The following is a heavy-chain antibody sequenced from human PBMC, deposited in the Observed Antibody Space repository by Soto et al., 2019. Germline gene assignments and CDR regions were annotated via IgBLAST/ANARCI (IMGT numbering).Heavy chain of an antibody. Sequence: GGSLRLSCAASGFTFSSYSMNWVRQAPGKGLEWVSYISSSSSTIYYADSVKGRFTISRDNAKNSLYLQMNSLRDEDTAVYYCARDDYDSSGYYRSPFEFDYWGQGTLVTVSS. CDR3: ARDDYDSSGYYRSPFEFDY. D-gene: IGHD3-22*01. CDR2: ISSSSSTI. J-gene: IGHJ4*02. V-gene: IGHV3-48*02. CDR1: GFTFSSYS.